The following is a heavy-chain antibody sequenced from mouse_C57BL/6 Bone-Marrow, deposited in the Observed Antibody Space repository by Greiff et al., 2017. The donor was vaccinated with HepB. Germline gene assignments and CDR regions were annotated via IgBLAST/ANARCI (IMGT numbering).Heavy chain of an antibody. CDR2: ISNLAYSI. J-gene: IGHJ2*01. CDR1: GFTFSDYG. Sequence: EVKLVESGGGLVQPGGSLKLSCAASGFTFSDYGMAWVRQAPRKGPEWVAFISNLAYSIYYADTVTGRFTISRENAKNTLYLEMSSLRSEDTAMYYCARAPDYGSSYYFDYWGQGTTLTVSS. D-gene: IGHD1-1*01. V-gene: IGHV5-15*01. CDR3: ARAPDYGSSYYFDY.